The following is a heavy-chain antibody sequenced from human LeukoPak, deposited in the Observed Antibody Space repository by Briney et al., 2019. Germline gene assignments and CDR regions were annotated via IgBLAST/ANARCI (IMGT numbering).Heavy chain of an antibody. V-gene: IGHV1-18*01. CDR3: ARAGWYTSSSGACDN. CDR2: ISAYTGNT. Sequence: ASVKVSCKASGYTFTNYGISWVRQAPGQGLEWMGWISAYTGNTNYAQKLQGRVTMTTDTSTNTVYMELRSLRSDDTAVYYCARAGWYTSSSGACDNWGQGTLVTVSS. CDR1: GYTFTNYG. J-gene: IGHJ4*02. D-gene: IGHD6-6*01.